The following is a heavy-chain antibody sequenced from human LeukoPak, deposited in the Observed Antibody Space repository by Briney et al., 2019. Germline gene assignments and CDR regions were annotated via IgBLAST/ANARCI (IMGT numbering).Heavy chain of an antibody. CDR1: GGTFSSYA. V-gene: IGHV1-69*13. CDR3: ASSQGKYYYDSSGYPFDY. D-gene: IGHD3-22*01. J-gene: IGHJ4*02. Sequence: SVKDSCKASGGTFSSYAISWVRQAPGQGLEWMGGIIPIFGTANYAQKFQGRVTITADESTSTAYMELSSLRSEDTAVYYCASSQGKYYYDSSGYPFDYWGQGTLVTVSS. CDR2: IIPIFGTA.